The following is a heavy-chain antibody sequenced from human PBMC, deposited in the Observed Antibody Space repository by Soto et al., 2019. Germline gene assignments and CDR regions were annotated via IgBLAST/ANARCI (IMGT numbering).Heavy chain of an antibody. D-gene: IGHD4-17*01. Sequence: PGGSLRLSCVASIFTFEDYAMHWVRQVPGKGLEWVSGISWNGDSLVYAGSVRGRFTISRDNAKNSLYLQMNSLRAEDTAFYYCARDLRPTVTSSTWRAFDIWGQGTMVTVSS. CDR1: IFTFEDYA. CDR2: ISWNGDSL. CDR3: ARDLRPTVTSSTWRAFDI. V-gene: IGHV3-9*01. J-gene: IGHJ3*02.